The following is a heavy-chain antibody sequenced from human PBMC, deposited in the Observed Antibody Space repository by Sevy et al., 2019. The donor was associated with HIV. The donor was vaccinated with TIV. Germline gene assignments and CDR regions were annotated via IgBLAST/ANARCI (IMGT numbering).Heavy chain of an antibody. V-gene: IGHV3-30*14. J-gene: IGHJ4*02. D-gene: IGHD6-19*01. CDR2: ISYDGVIK. Sequence: GGSLRLSCAASGFTFSSHAMHWVRQAPGKGLEWVALISYDGVIKYYAESVKGRFTISRGNSKNTLYLQMNSLRADDTAVYYCAREAGYSTGWSPGNYWGQGTLVTVSS. CDR1: GFTFSSHA. CDR3: AREAGYSTGWSPGNY.